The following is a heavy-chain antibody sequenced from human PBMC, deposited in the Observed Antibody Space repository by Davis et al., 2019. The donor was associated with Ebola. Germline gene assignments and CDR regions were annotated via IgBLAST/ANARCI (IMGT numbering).Heavy chain of an antibody. J-gene: IGHJ6*03. Sequence: GESLKISCKGSGYSFTSYWIGWVRQMPGKGLEWMGIIYPGDSDTRYSPSFQGQVTISADKSISTAYRQWSSLKASDTAMYYCARRVVGATSGYYYYYMDVWGKGTTVTVSS. D-gene: IGHD1-26*01. CDR3: ARRVVGATSGYYYYYMDV. V-gene: IGHV5-51*01. CDR2: IYPGDSDT. CDR1: GYSFTSYW.